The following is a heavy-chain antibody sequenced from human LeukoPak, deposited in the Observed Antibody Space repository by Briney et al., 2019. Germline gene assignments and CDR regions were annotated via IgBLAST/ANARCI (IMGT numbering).Heavy chain of an antibody. CDR1: GGYISRTNW. CDR3: ARDAYDSSGYSFDY. D-gene: IGHD3-22*01. V-gene: IGHV4-4*02. CDR2: IYHSGNT. Sequence: SETLSLTCAVSGGYISRTNWWSWVRQPPGKGLEWIGEIYHSGNTNYNPSLKSRVTISVDKSKNQFSLKLSSVTAADTAVYYCARDAYDSSGYSFDYWGQGTLVTVYS. J-gene: IGHJ4*02.